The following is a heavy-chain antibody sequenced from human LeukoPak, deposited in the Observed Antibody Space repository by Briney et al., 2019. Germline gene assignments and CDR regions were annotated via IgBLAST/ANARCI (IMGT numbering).Heavy chain of an antibody. CDR2: ISYDGSNK. V-gene: IGHV3-30*03. CDR1: GFTFSSYG. D-gene: IGHD3-10*01. Sequence: PGGSLRLSCAASGFTFSSYGMHWVRQAPGKGLEWVAVISYDGSNKYYADSVKGRFTISRDNSKNTLYLQMNSLRAEDTAVYYCARGRNYYGSGSYENPTDYWGQGTLVTVSS. CDR3: ARGRNYYGSGSYENPTDY. J-gene: IGHJ4*02.